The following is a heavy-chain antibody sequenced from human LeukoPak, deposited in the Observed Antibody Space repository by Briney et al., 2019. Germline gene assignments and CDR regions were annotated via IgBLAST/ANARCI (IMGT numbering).Heavy chain of an antibody. J-gene: IGHJ4*02. D-gene: IGHD2-8*01. CDR2: ISSSSTI. V-gene: IGHV3-48*01. CDR3: ARDRANGFQLDY. CDR1: GFTFSSYS. Sequence: GGSLRLSCAASGFTFSSYSMNWVRQAPGKGLEWVSYISSSSTIYYADSVKGRFTISRDNAKNSLYLQMNSLRAEDTAVYYCARDRANGFQLDYWGQGTLVTVSS.